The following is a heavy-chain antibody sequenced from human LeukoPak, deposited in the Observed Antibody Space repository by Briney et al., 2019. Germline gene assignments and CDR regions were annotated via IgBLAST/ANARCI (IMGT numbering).Heavy chain of an antibody. V-gene: IGHV3-23*01. J-gene: IGHJ5*02. CDR2: ISGSGGST. CDR3: ATDLNYSPLSPLTIVRGVTKGNWFDP. D-gene: IGHD3-10*01. Sequence: PGGSLRLSCAASGFTFSSYAMSWVRQAPGKGLEWVSAISGSGGSTYYADSVKGRFTISRDNSKNTLYLQMNSLRAEDTAVYYCATDLNYSPLSPLTIVRGVTKGNWFDPWGQGTLVTVSS. CDR1: GFTFSSYA.